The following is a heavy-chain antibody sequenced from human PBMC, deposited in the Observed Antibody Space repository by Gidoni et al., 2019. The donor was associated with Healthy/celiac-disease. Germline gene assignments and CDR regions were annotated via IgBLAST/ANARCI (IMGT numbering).Heavy chain of an antibody. CDR2: ISSSGSTI. CDR3: ARVWGDGYNRQGAFDI. J-gene: IGHJ3*02. Sequence: GQLVESGGGLVKPGGTLRISCAASGITFSGYYMRWIRQAPGKGLEWVSYISSSGSTIYYADSVKGRFTISRDNAKNSLYLQMNSLRAEDTAVYYCARVWGDGYNRQGAFDIWGQGTMVTVSS. D-gene: IGHD5-12*01. V-gene: IGHV3-11*01. CDR1: GITFSGYY.